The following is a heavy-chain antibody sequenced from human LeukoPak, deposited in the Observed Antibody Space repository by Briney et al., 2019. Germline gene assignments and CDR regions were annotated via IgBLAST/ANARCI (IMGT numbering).Heavy chain of an antibody. Sequence: GGSLRLSCAAPGFTFSSYSMNWVRQAPGKGLEWVSSISSSSSYIYYADSVKGRFTISRDNAKNSLYLQMNSLRAEDTAVYYCARDPIGGLYYYYMDVWGKGTTVTVSS. CDR2: ISSSSSYI. V-gene: IGHV3-21*01. D-gene: IGHD4-23*01. CDR3: ARDPIGGLYYYYMDV. CDR1: GFTFSSYS. J-gene: IGHJ6*03.